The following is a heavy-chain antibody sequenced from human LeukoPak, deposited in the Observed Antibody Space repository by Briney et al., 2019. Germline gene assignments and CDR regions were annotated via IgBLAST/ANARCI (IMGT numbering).Heavy chain of an antibody. V-gene: IGHV5-51*01. J-gene: IGHJ3*02. D-gene: IGHD4-23*01. Sequence: GESLKISCKASGYSFTTYWIGWVRQMPGKGLEWMGIIYPADSTAHYSPSFQGQVTISADKSISTAYLQWSSLKASDTAMYYCARQDPRHYGGNSWENAFDIWGQGTMVTVSS. CDR1: GYSFTTYW. CDR2: IYPADSTA. CDR3: ARQDPRHYGGNSWENAFDI.